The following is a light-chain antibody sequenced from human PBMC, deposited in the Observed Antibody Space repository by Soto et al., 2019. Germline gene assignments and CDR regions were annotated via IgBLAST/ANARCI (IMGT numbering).Light chain of an antibody. V-gene: IGKV3-20*01. Sequence: EIVLTQSPGTLSLSPGERATLSCRASQSVSSSYLAWYQQRPGQAPRLLIYGASNRATGIPDRFSGSGSGTDFTLTICRLEPEDFAVYYCQQYGSSPSWTFGQGTKVEIK. CDR3: QQYGSSPSWT. J-gene: IGKJ1*01. CDR2: GAS. CDR1: QSVSSSY.